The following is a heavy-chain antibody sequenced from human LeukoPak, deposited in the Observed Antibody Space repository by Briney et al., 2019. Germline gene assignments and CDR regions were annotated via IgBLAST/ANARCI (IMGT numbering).Heavy chain of an antibody. V-gene: IGHV1-46*01. J-gene: IGHJ4*02. Sequence: ASVKVSCKASGYTFTSYYMHWVRQAPGQGLGWMGIINPSGGSTSYAQKFQGRVTMTRDTSTSTVYMELSSLRSEDTAVYYCARVVIARKGIGTFDYWGQGTLVTVSS. CDR2: INPSGGST. D-gene: IGHD2-21*01. CDR3: ARVVIARKGIGTFDY. CDR1: GYTFTSYY.